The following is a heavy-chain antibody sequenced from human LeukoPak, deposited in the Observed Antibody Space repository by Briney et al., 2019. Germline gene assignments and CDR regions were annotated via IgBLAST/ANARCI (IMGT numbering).Heavy chain of an antibody. CDR3: ARHEIGGDKSSWYIS. CDR1: GDSFISYW. V-gene: IGHV5-51*01. Sequence: GGSLKSSCEGSGDSFISYWSGWVRPRPGKGVGRRGVIYTGDSQTRYSASFQGQVTISADKSIRTAYLQWSSLKASDTAMYYCARHEIGGDKSSWYISWGQGTLVTVSS. J-gene: IGHJ1*01. CDR2: IYTGDSQT. D-gene: IGHD6-13*01.